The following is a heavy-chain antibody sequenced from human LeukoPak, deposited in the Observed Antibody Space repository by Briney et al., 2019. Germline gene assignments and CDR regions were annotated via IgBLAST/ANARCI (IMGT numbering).Heavy chain of an antibody. Sequence: GGSVRLSCAASGFTFSSYGMHWVRQAPGKGLEWVAVIWYDGSNKYYADSVKGRFTISRDNSKNTLYLQMNSLRDEDTAVYYCARRVKYYYDSSGYYYFDYWGQGTLVTVSS. CDR2: IWYDGSNK. CDR3: ARRVKYYYDSSGYYYFDY. D-gene: IGHD3-22*01. CDR1: GFTFSSYG. J-gene: IGHJ4*02. V-gene: IGHV3-33*01.